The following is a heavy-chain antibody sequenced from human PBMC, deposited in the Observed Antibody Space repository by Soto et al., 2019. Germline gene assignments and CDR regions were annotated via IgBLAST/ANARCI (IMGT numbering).Heavy chain of an antibody. J-gene: IGHJ6*02. CDR1: GGSISSSSYY. CDR3: ARHEVDWKQLAGGMDV. D-gene: IGHD6-13*01. CDR2: IYYSGST. Sequence: LSLTCTVSGGSISSSSYYWGWIRQPPGKELEWLGSIYYSGSTYYNPSLKRRVTISVDTSKNQFSLMLSSVTAADTAVHYCARHEVDWKQLAGGMDVWGQGTTV. V-gene: IGHV4-39*01.